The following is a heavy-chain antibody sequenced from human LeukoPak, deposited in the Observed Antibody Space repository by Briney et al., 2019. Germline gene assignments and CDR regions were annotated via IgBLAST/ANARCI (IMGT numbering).Heavy chain of an antibody. Sequence: SVKVSCKASGGTFSSYAISWVRQAPGQGLEWMGGIIPIFGTANYAQKFQGRVTITADESTSTDYMELSSLRSEDTAVYYCARDGNYYDSYLNFDYWGQGTLVTVSS. D-gene: IGHD3-22*01. CDR2: IIPIFGTA. CDR3: ARDGNYYDSYLNFDY. J-gene: IGHJ4*02. V-gene: IGHV1-69*13. CDR1: GGTFSSYA.